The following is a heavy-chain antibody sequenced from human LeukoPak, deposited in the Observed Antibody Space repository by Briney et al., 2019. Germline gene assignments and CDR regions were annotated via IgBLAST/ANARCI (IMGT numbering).Heavy chain of an antibody. CDR1: GYTFTSYA. V-gene: IGHV1-3*01. D-gene: IGHD2-2*01. J-gene: IGHJ4*02. CDR2: INAGNGNR. Sequence: VASVKVSCKASGYTFTSYAMHWVRQAPGQRLEWMGWINAGNGNRKYSQKFQGRVTFTRDTSASTAYMEPSSLRSEDTAVYYCARYRYCTTTTCYAFDYWGQGTLVTVSS. CDR3: ARYRYCTTTTCYAFDY.